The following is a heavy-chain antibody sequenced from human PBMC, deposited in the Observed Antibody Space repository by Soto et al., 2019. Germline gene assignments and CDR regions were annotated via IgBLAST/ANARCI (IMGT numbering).Heavy chain of an antibody. V-gene: IGHV3-30*03. Sequence: QVQLVESGGGVVQPGRSLRLSCAASEFPFTSYGMHWVREGPGKGLEWLAVISYDGSNKFYADSVKGRFTISRDNSKKTLYLQMNRLRPEDTALYYCVGGQYYFDYRGQGTLVIVSS. CDR3: VGGQYYFDY. J-gene: IGHJ4*02. D-gene: IGHD3-10*01. CDR2: ISYDGSNK. CDR1: EFPFTSYG.